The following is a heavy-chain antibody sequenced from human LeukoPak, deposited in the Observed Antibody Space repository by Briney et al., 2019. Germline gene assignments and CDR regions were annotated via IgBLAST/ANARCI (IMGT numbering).Heavy chain of an antibody. CDR1: GFTFSSYW. V-gene: IGHV3-74*01. J-gene: IGHJ4*02. Sequence: PGGSLRLSCVGSGFTFSSYWMHWVRQAPGKGLVWVSRINSDGSSTSYADSVKGRFTISRDNAKNTLYLQMNSLRAEDTAVYYCASPSYGDIAYWGQGTLVTVSS. CDR2: INSDGSST. CDR3: ASPSYGDIAY. D-gene: IGHD4-17*01.